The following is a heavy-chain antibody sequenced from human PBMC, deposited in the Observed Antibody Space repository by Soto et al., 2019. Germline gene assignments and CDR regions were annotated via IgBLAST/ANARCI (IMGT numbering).Heavy chain of an antibody. J-gene: IGHJ6*02. CDR3: GRDHSGSTWFVGVYYFFGMDV. Sequence: EVQLVESGGDLVQPGGPLRLSCAASGFIFSDYTMTWVHQAPGRGLEFVSHISSSGGAIFYAESVKGRCTVSRDNAKNSLYLQMNSLRDAETAVYFCGRDHSGSTWFVGVYYFFGMDVWGQGTAVTGSS. CDR1: GFIFSDYT. CDR2: ISSSGGAI. V-gene: IGHV3-48*02. D-gene: IGHD6-13*01.